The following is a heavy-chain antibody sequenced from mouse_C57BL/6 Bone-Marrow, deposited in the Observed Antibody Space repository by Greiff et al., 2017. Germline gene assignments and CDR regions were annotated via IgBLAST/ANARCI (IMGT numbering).Heavy chain of an antibody. CDR3: ARGGYDGYFDV. CDR2: IYPGSGNT. J-gene: IGHJ1*03. Sequence: VKLMESGAELVRPGASVKLSCKASGYTFTDYYINWVKQRPGQGLEWIARIYPGSGNTYYNEKFKGKATLTAEKSSSTAYMQLSSLTSEDSAVYCCARGGYDGYFDVWGTGTTVTVSS. V-gene: IGHV1-76*01. CDR1: GYTFTDYY. D-gene: IGHD2-2*01.